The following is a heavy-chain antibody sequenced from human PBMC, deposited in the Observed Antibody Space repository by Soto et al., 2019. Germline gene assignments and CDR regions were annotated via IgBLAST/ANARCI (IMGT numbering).Heavy chain of an antibody. D-gene: IGHD4-17*01. CDR2: IYYSGST. V-gene: IGHV4-59*01. CDR1: GDSMRSFY. Sequence: SETLSLTCIVYGDSMRSFYWSWIRQAPGKGLEWIGNIYYSGSTNYNPSRKSRVTMSVDMSKNQVSLKLSSVTAADTAVYYCTRVGGYYGDYPNFDYWGQGALVTVSS. CDR3: TRVGGYYGDYPNFDY. J-gene: IGHJ4*02.